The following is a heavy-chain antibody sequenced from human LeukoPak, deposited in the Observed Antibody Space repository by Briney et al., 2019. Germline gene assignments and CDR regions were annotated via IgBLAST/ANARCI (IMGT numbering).Heavy chain of an antibody. Sequence: SETLSLTCTVSGGSISSYYWSWIRQPPGKGLEWIGYIYYSGSTNYNPSLKSRVTISVDTSKNQFSLKLSSVTAADTAVYYCARDHGGDYSPWYFDLWGRGTLVTVSS. CDR2: IYYSGST. CDR3: ARDHGGDYSPWYFDL. J-gene: IGHJ2*01. CDR1: GGSISSYY. V-gene: IGHV4-59*01. D-gene: IGHD4-17*01.